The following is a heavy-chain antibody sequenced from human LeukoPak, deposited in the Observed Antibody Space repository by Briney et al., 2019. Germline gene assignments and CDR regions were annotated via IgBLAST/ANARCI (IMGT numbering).Heavy chain of an antibody. J-gene: IGHJ3*02. CDR3: AVTVTKDGSWWHDAFDI. Sequence: ASVKVSCKASGYTFTSYYMHWVRQAPGRGLEWMGRIIPILGIANYAQKFQGRVTITADKSTSTAYMELSSLRSEDTAVCYCAVTVTKDGSWWHDAFDIWGQGTMVTVSS. V-gene: IGHV1-69*02. D-gene: IGHD4-17*01. CDR2: IIPILGIA. CDR1: GYTFTSYY.